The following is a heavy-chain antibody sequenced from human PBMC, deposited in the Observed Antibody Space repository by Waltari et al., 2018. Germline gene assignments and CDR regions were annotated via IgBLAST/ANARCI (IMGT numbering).Heavy chain of an antibody. V-gene: IGHV4-34*01. J-gene: IGHJ6*02. CDR3: ARGQGEGADV. CDR1: GGSFTAFY. Sequence: QVQLQQWGAGLLKPSETLSLTCVVNGGSFTAFYWTWVSQPPGKGLEWIGDSNQCETTHSNPALRSRVTISVARARNQISLTLTSVTAADTAVYYCARGQGEGADVWAQGTAVTVS. CDR2: SNQCETT. D-gene: IGHD1-26*01.